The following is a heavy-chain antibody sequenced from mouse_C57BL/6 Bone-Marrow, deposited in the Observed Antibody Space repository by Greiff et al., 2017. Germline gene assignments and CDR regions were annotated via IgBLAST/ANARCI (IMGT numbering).Heavy chain of an antibody. J-gene: IGHJ4*01. CDR3: ARIGGYYVYYAMDY. CDR1: GYSFTSYY. Sequence: VQLKESGPELVKPGASVKISCKASGYSFTSYYIHWVKQRPGQGLEWIGWIYPGSGNTKYNEKFKGKATLTADTSSSTAYMQLSSLTSEDSAVYYCARIGGYYVYYAMDYWGQGTSVTVSS. V-gene: IGHV1-66*01. D-gene: IGHD2-3*01. CDR2: IYPGSGNT.